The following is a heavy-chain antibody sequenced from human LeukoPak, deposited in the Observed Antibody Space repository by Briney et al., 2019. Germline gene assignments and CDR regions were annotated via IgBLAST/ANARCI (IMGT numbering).Heavy chain of an antibody. V-gene: IGHV1-3*01. CDR3: ARGASYSSSWNY. Sequence: VASVKVSCKASGYTFTSYAMHWVRQAPGQRLEWMGWINAGNGNTKYSQKFQGRVTITRDTSASTAYMELSSLRSEDTAVYYCARGASYSSSWNYWGQGTLVTVSS. CDR2: INAGNGNT. D-gene: IGHD6-13*01. J-gene: IGHJ4*02. CDR1: GYTFTSYA.